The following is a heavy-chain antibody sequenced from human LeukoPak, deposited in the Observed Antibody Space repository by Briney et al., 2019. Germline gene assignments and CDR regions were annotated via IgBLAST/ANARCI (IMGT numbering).Heavy chain of an antibody. J-gene: IGHJ3*02. D-gene: IGHD6-13*01. CDR3: ARTPGYSSNLRNAFDI. CDR1: GYTFTSYD. V-gene: IGHV1-8*01. CDR2: MNPNSANT. Sequence: ASVKVSCKASGYTFTSYDINWVRQATGQGLEWMGWMNPNSANTGYAQKFQGSVTMTRNTSISTAYMELSSLRSEDTAVYYCARTPGYSSNLRNAFDIWGQGTMVTVSS.